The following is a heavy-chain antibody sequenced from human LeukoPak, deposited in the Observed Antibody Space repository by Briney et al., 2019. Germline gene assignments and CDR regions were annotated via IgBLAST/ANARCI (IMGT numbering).Heavy chain of an antibody. J-gene: IGHJ6*02. Sequence: SVKVSCKASGGTFSSYAISWVRQAPGQGLESMGRIIPILGIANYAQKFQGRVTITADKSTSTAYMELSSLRSEDTAVYYCARVEDYGDGYGMDVWGQGTTVTVSS. CDR2: IIPILGIA. V-gene: IGHV1-69*04. D-gene: IGHD4-17*01. CDR1: GGTFSSYA. CDR3: ARVEDYGDGYGMDV.